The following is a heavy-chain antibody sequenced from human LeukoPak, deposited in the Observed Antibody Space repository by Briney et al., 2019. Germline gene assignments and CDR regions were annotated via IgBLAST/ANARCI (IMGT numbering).Heavy chain of an antibody. D-gene: IGHD5/OR15-5a*01. Sequence: ASVKVSCKASGGTFSSYAISWVRQAPGQGLEWMGGIIPIFGTANYAQKFQGRVTITADKSTSTAYMELSSLRSEDTAVYYCATSLPLDWYFDLWGRGTLVSVSS. J-gene: IGHJ2*01. V-gene: IGHV1-69*06. CDR2: IIPIFGTA. CDR3: ATSLPLDWYFDL. CDR1: GGTFSSYA.